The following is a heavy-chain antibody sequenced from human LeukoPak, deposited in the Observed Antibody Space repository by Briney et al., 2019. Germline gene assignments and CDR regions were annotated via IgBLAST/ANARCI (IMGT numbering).Heavy chain of an antibody. CDR3: ARVWVRGVIIPYYYYGMDV. J-gene: IGHJ6*02. D-gene: IGHD3-10*01. CDR2: LSFDGGNK. V-gene: IGHV3-30*04. Sequence: GRSLRLSCAASGFTFSSYAMHWVRQAPGKGLEWVAVLSFDGGNKYYADSVKGRFTISRDNSKNTLYLQMNSLRAEDTAVYYCARVWVRGVIIPYYYYGMDVWGQGTTVTVSS. CDR1: GFTFSSYA.